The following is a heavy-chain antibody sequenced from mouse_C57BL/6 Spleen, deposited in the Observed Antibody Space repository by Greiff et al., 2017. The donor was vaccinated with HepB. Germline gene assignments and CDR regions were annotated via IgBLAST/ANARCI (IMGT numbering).Heavy chain of an antibody. D-gene: IGHD1-1*01. CDR1: GYTFTSYW. CDR3: ARSPPYGPHAMDY. V-gene: IGHV1-69*01. CDR2: IDPSDSYT. Sequence: QVQLQQPGAELVMPGASVKLSCKASGYTFTSYWMHWVKQRPGQGLEWIGEIDPSDSYTNYNQKFKGKSTLTVDKSSSTAYMQLSSLTSEDSAVYYCARSPPYGPHAMDYWGQGTSVTVSS. J-gene: IGHJ4*01.